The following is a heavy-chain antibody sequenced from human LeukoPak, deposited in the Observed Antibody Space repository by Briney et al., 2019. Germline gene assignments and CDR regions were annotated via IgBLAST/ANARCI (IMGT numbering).Heavy chain of an antibody. J-gene: IGHJ6*02. D-gene: IGHD3-10*01. CDR2: ISYDGTNK. V-gene: IGHV3-30*04. Sequence: GRSLRLSCVASGFSFSTFPMHWFRQAPGKGLKGVAVISYDGTNKYYADSVKGRFTLSRDNSKHTLYLQLNSLTPEDTAVYYCARPLRFGDLLFDAPPYGLDVWGPGTTFTVSS. CDR3: ARPLRFGDLLFDAPPYGLDV. CDR1: GFSFSTFP.